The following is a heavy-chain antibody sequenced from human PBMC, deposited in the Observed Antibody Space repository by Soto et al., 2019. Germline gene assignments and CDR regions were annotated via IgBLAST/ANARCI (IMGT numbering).Heavy chain of an antibody. V-gene: IGHV3-48*02. CDR3: ARGAVTGTSLFDY. Sequence: GGSLRLSCAASGFTLTTYSMNWVRQAPGKGLEWISFINKNGFTIYYADSVKGRFTISRDYAKNSLYLQMDSLRHEDTAVYYCARGAVTGTSLFDYWGLGTLVTVSS. CDR1: GFTLTTYS. CDR2: INKNGFTI. D-gene: IGHD6-19*01. J-gene: IGHJ4*02.